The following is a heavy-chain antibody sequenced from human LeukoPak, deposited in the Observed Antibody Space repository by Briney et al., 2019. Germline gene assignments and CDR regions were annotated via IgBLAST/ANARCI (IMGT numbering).Heavy chain of an antibody. V-gene: IGHV4-38-2*02. J-gene: IGHJ5*02. CDR3: ARDRGLYSSSLRISWFDP. CDR1: GYSISSAYY. Sequence: SETLSLTCAVSGYSISSAYYWGWIRQPPGKGLEWIGSIYHSGSTYYNPSLKSRVTISVDTSKKQFSLKLSSVTAADTAVYYCARDRGLYSSSLRISWFDPWGQGTLVTVSS. CDR2: IYHSGST. D-gene: IGHD6-6*01.